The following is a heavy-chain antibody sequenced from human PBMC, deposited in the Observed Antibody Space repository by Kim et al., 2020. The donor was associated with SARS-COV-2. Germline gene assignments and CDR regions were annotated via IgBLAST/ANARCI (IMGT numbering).Heavy chain of an antibody. CDR2: INHSGST. CDR1: GGSFSGYY. Sequence: SETLSLTCAVYGGSFSGYYWSWIRQPPGKGLEWIGEINHSGSTNYNPSLKSRVTISVDTSKNQFSLKLSSVTAPDTAVYYCARGDYYDSSGYYPFDYWGQGTLVTVSS. CDR3: ARGDYYDSSGYYPFDY. V-gene: IGHV4-34*01. J-gene: IGHJ4*02. D-gene: IGHD3-22*01.